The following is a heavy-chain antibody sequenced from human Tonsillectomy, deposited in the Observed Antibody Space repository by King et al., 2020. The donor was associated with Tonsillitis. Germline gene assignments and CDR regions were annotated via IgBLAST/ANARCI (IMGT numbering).Heavy chain of an antibody. Sequence: VQLVESGGGLVQPGGSLRLSCEASGFTFSSYGMSWVRQAPGKGLEWVSLIHANTGITSYADSVRGRFTISRANPKNTLDLQMNSLSADDTAVYYCARHGSAYSVDYWGQGTLLTVSS. CDR1: GFTFSSYG. J-gene: IGHJ4*02. V-gene: IGHV3-23*03. CDR3: ARHGSAYSVDY. CDR2: IHANTGIT. D-gene: IGHD2-21*01.